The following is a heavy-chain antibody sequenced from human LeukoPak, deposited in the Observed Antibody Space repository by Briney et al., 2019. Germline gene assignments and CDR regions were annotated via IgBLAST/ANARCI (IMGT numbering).Heavy chain of an antibody. CDR1: GFTFDDYT. D-gene: IGHD3-10*01. V-gene: IGHV3-43*01. CDR2: ISWDGGST. CDR3: AKGARGRDLDWYFDY. J-gene: IGHJ4*02. Sequence: GGSLRLSCAASGFTFDDYTMHWVRQAPGKGLEWVSLISWDGGSTYYADSVKGRFTISRDNSKNSLYLQMNSLRTEDTALYYCAKGARGRDLDWYFDYWGQGTLVTVSS.